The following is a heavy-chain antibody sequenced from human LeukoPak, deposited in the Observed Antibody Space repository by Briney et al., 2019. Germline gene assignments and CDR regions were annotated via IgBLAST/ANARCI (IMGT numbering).Heavy chain of an antibody. D-gene: IGHD6-6*01. CDR1: GGSFSGYY. Sequence: SETLSLTCAVYGGSFSGYYWSWIRQPPGKGLEWIGEINHSGSTNYNPSLKSRVTILVDTSKNQFSLKLSSVTAADTAVYYCARPLSSSSFYYYYGMDVWGQGTTVTVSS. CDR3: ARPLSSSSFYYYYGMDV. CDR2: INHSGST. V-gene: IGHV4-34*01. J-gene: IGHJ6*02.